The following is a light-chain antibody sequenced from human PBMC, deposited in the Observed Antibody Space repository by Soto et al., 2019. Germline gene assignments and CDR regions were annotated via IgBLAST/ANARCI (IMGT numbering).Light chain of an antibody. CDR2: EVT. V-gene: IGLV2-18*02. CDR3: SSYTNINTRAGV. Sequence: QSALTQPRSVSGSPGQSVTISCTGLSSDVAIYNRVSWYQQPPGTAPKLIIYEVTDRPSGVSNRFSGSKSGNTASLTISGLQAEDEAEYYCSSYTNINTRAGVFGTGTKVTVL. J-gene: IGLJ1*01. CDR1: SSDVAIYNR.